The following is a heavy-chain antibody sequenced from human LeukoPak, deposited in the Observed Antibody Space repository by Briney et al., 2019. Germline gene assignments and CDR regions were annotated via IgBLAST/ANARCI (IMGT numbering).Heavy chain of an antibody. V-gene: IGHV3-23*01. J-gene: IGHJ4*02. CDR2: ISGSGGST. CDR1: GFTFSTYA. CDR3: ARDEDFDY. Sequence: GGSLRLSCAASGFTFSTYAMSWVRQAPGKGLEWVSAISGSGGSTYYADSVKGRFSISRDNSKNTLYLQMNSLRPEDTAVYYCARDEDFDYWGQGTLVTVSS.